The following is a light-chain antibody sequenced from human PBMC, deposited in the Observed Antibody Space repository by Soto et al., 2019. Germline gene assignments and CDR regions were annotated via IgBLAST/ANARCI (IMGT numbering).Light chain of an antibody. CDR3: AGWDDSLSGYV. CDR1: SSNIGSNF. J-gene: IGLJ1*01. CDR2: RNS. Sequence: QSVLTQPPSASGTPGQRVTISCSGRSSNIGSNFVYWYQHLPGTAPKLVIYRNSQRPSGVPDRFSGSKSATSASLAISGLQSEDEADYYCAGWDDSLSGYVFGPGTKVTVL. V-gene: IGLV1-47*01.